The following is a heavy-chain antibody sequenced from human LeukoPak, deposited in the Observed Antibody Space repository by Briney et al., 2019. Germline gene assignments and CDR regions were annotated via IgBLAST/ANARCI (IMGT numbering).Heavy chain of an antibody. CDR3: ARRPVRLVSNTLDY. CDR1: GFTFSSYE. J-gene: IGHJ4*02. CDR2: ISSSSSSI. Sequence: GGSLRLSCVVSGFTFSSYEMNWVRQAPGKGLEWVSYISSSSSSIYYADSVKGRFTISRDNAKNSLYLQMNSLRDEDTGIYYCARRPVRLVSNTLDYWGQGTLVTVSS. D-gene: IGHD3-9*01. V-gene: IGHV3-48*02.